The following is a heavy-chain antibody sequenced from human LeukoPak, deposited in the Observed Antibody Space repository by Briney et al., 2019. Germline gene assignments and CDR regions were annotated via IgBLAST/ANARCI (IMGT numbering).Heavy chain of an antibody. CDR1: GGTFSSYA. CDR3: ARRDNVVVVAATYYYGMDV. D-gene: IGHD2-15*01. V-gene: IGHV1-69*06. J-gene: IGHJ6*04. CDR2: IIPIFGTA. Sequence: SVKVSCKASGGTFSSYAISWVRQAPGQGLEWMGGIIPIFGTANYAQKFQGRVTITADKSTSTAYMELSSLRSEDTAVYYCARRDNVVVVAATYYYGMDVWGKGTTVTVSS.